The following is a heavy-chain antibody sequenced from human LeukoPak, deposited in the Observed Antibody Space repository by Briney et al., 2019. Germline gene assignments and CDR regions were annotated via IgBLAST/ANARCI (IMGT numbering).Heavy chain of an antibody. CDR1: GGSISSYY. Sequence: SETLSLTCTVSGGSISSYYWSWIRQPPGKGLEWIGYIYYSGSTKYNPSLKSRVTISVDTSKNQFSLQLNSVTPEDTAVYYCARGRYTMVRGVIGRDTDYYYYSYMDVWGKGTTVTISS. CDR2: IYYSGST. D-gene: IGHD3-10*01. V-gene: IGHV4-59*12. J-gene: IGHJ6*03. CDR3: ARGRYTMVRGVIGRDTDYYYYSYMDV.